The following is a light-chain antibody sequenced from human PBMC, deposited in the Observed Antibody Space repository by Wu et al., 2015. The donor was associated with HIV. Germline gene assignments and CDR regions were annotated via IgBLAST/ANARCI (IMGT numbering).Light chain of an antibody. Sequence: EIVLTQSPATLSLFPGERATLSCRASQSVSSYLAWYQQKPGQAPRLLIYDASNRATGIPDRFSGSGSGTDFTLTISRLEPEDFAVYYCQQYGSSPPITFGQGTRLEIK. V-gene: IGKV3-20*01. CDR1: QSVSSY. J-gene: IGKJ5*01. CDR2: DAS. CDR3: QQYGSSPPIT.